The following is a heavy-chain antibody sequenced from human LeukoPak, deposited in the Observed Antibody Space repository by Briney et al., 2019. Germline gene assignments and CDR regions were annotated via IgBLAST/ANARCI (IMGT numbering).Heavy chain of an antibody. D-gene: IGHD3-10*01. CDR3: ARGGVIIFLDASDI. V-gene: IGHV4-59*01. CDR2: IYYSGST. J-gene: IGHJ3*02. Sequence: SETLSLTCTVSGGSISSYYWSWIRQPPGKGLEWIGYIYYSGSTNYNPSLKSRVTISVDTSKNQFSLKLSSVTAADTAVYYCARGGVIIFLDASDIWGQGTMVTVSS. CDR1: GGSISSYY.